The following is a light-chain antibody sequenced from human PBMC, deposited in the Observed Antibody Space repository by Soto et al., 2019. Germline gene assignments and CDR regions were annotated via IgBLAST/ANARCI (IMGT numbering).Light chain of an antibody. CDR1: QSVSSY. Sequence: EIVLTQSPATLSLSPGERATLSCRASQSVSSYLAWYQQKPGQAPRLLIYDASNRATGSPARFSGSGSGTDFTLTISSLEPEDFAVYYCQQRSNWPLTFCGGTKVEIK. V-gene: IGKV3-11*01. CDR2: DAS. J-gene: IGKJ4*01. CDR3: QQRSNWPLT.